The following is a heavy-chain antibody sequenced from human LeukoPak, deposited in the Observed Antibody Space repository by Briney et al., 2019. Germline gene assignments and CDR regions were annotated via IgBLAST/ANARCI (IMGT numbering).Heavy chain of an antibody. J-gene: IGHJ4*02. Sequence: GGTLRLSCAASGFTFSGFAMSWIRQAPGKGLEWVSLISSNSVYIYYADSVKGRFTISRDNAKNSLYLQMNSLRAEDTAVYYCARDPSPMIVGWRFDYWGQGTLVTVSS. V-gene: IGHV3-21*04. CDR3: ARDPSPMIVGWRFDY. CDR2: ISSNSVYI. D-gene: IGHD3-22*01. CDR1: GFTFSGFA.